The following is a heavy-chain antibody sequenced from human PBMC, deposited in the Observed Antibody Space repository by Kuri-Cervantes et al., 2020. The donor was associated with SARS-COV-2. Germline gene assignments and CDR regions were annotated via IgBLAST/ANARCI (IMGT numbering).Heavy chain of an antibody. V-gene: IGHV3-23*01. Sequence: GESLKISCTASGFTFNNYAMRWVRQAPGKGLEWVSGISGDGDRADYADSVKGRFTISRDNYKNMLYLQMNSLRAEDTAVYYCAKDKGFGELFFDYWGQGTLVTVSS. D-gene: IGHD3-10*01. CDR2: ISGDGDRA. J-gene: IGHJ4*02. CDR1: GFTFNNYA. CDR3: AKDKGFGELFFDY.